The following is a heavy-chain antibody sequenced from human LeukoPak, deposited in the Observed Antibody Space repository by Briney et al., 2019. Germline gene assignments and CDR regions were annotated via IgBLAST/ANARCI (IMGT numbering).Heavy chain of an antibody. Sequence: GQFLKISCKGSGYSFSSYWVAWVRQMPGKGLEWMGIIYPGDSDTRYSPSFQGQVTISADKSISTAYLQWSSLKASDTAMYYCARQYCSGGSCYSDYWGQGTLVTASS. CDR1: GYSFSSYW. D-gene: IGHD2-15*01. CDR2: IYPGDSDT. CDR3: ARQYCSGGSCYSDY. V-gene: IGHV5-51*01. J-gene: IGHJ4*02.